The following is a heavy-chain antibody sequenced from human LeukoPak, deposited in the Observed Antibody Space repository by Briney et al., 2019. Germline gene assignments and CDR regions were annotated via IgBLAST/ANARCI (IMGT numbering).Heavy chain of an antibody. D-gene: IGHD3-3*01. J-gene: IGHJ5*02. CDR3: ATVNRLRFLEWLLDGGNWFDP. CDR1: GYTLTELS. Sequence: ASVKVSCKVSGYTLTELSMHWVRQAPGKGLEWMGGFDPEDGETIYAQKFQGRVTMTEDTSTDTAYMELSSLRSGDTAVYYCATVNRLRFLEWLLDGGNWFDPWGQGTLVTVSS. V-gene: IGHV1-24*01. CDR2: FDPEDGET.